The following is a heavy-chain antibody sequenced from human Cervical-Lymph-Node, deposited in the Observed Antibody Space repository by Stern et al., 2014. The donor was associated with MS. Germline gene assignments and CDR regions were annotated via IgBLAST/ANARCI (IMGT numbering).Heavy chain of an antibody. CDR3: VRTARLSDY. Sequence: VQLVQAGGGVVKPGGSLRLSCAASGFTFSDHYMSWFRQAPGKGLEWVSFFMHSGDTTNYADSVKGRFSISRDNAKNSVYLQLNSLTAEDTAVYYCVRTARLSDYWGQGTLVTVSS. CDR1: GFTFSDHY. CDR2: FMHSGDTT. J-gene: IGHJ4*02. V-gene: IGHV3-11*01. D-gene: IGHD6-6*01.